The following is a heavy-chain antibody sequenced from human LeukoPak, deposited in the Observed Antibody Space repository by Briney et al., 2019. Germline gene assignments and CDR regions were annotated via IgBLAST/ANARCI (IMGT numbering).Heavy chain of an antibody. CDR1: GGSVSNYF. CDR2: IYYSGST. D-gene: IGHD6-6*01. J-gene: IGHJ3*02. V-gene: IGHV4-59*02. CDR3: VRPRHEYSTTQAFDI. Sequence: PSETLSLTCTVSGGSVSNYFWSWIRQPPGKGLEWIGYIYYSGSTNYNPSLKSRVTISVDTSKKQFSLELSSVTAADTAVYYCVRPRHEYSTTQAFDIWGQGTMVTVSS.